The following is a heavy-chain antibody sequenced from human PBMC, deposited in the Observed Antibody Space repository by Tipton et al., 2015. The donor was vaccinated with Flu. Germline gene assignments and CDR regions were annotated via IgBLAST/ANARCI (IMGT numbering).Heavy chain of an antibody. J-gene: IGHJ4*02. CDR2: MNPNSGNT. Sequence: QLVQSGAEVKKPGASVKVSCKASGYTFTDCDITWVRQASGQGLEWMGWMNPNSGNTGCAQKFQGRVTMTRNTSINTAFMELSSLRSEDTAVYYCARGQVKQWPHRLAYWGQGTLVTVSS. V-gene: IGHV1-8*01. CDR3: ARGQVKQWPHRLAY. D-gene: IGHD6-19*01. CDR1: GYTFTDCD.